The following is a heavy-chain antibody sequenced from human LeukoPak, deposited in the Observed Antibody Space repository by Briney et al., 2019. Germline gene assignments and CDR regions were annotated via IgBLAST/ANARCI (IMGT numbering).Heavy chain of an antibody. V-gene: IGHV1-2*02. Sequence: ASVNVSCKASGYTFTGYYMHWVRQAPGQGLAWMGWINPNSGGTNYAQKFQGRVTMTRDTSISTAYMELSRLRSDDTAVYYCARDFRTYYYDSSGYGDYWGQGTLVTVSS. CDR2: INPNSGGT. CDR3: ARDFRTYYYDSSGYGDY. CDR1: GYTFTGYY. J-gene: IGHJ4*02. D-gene: IGHD3-22*01.